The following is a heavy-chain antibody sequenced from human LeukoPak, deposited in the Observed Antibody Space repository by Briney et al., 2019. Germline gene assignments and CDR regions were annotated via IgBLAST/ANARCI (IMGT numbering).Heavy chain of an antibody. D-gene: IGHD3-22*01. CDR2: IWYDGSNK. V-gene: IGHV3-33*01. Sequence: GGSLRLSCAASGFTFSSYGMHWVRQAPGKGLEWVAVIWYDGSNKYYADSVKGRFTISRDNSKNALYLQMNSLRAEDTAVYYCARDSLSGFFDYWGQGTLVTVSS. CDR1: GFTFSSYG. CDR3: ARDSLSGFFDY. J-gene: IGHJ4*02.